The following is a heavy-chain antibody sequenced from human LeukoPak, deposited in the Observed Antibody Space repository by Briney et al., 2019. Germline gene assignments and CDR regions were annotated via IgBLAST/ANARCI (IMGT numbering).Heavy chain of an antibody. J-gene: IGHJ4*02. V-gene: IGHV3-48*02. CDR3: ARSGYYDTSGYYYGF. D-gene: IGHD3-22*01. Sequence: GGSLRLSCAASGFTFSTYSMNWVRQAPGKGLEWVSAISSNSRIICYADSVKGRFTISRDNAKNSLYLQMNSVRDEDTAVYYCARSGYYDTSGYYYGFWGQGTLVAVSP. CDR2: ISSNSRII. CDR1: GFTFSTYS.